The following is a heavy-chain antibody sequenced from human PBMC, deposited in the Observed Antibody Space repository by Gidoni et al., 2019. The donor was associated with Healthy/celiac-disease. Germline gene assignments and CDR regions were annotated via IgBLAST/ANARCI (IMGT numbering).Heavy chain of an antibody. CDR1: GFSLSTSGMC. CDR2: SDWDDDK. CDR3: ARSNDYGGKGGMDV. D-gene: IGHD4-17*01. Sequence: QVTLRESGPALVTPTQPLTLTCTFSGFSLSTSGMCVSWIRPPPGKALEWLARSDWDDDKYYSTSLKTRLTISKDTSKNKVVLTMTNMDPVDTATYYCARSNDYGGKGGMDVWGQGTTVNVSS. V-gene: IGHV2-70*15. J-gene: IGHJ6*02.